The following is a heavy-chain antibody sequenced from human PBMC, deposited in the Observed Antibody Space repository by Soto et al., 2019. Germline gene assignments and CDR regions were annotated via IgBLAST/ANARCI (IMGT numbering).Heavy chain of an antibody. J-gene: IGHJ3*02. D-gene: IGHD2-15*01. Sequence: PSETLSLTCTASGCSISSYYWSWIRQPPGKGLEWIGEIYHSGSTNYNPSLMSRVTISLDKSKNQFSLNLSSVTAADTAVYYCARRGYCSGGRCYSWAFDIWGQGTVVTVSS. CDR2: IYHSGST. V-gene: IGHV4-59*12. CDR3: ARRGYCSGGRCYSWAFDI. CDR1: GCSISSYY.